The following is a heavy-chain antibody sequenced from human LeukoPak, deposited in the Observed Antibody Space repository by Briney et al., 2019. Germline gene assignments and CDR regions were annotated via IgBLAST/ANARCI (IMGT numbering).Heavy chain of an antibody. CDR3: ARDPYSGSYGPYYYYYMDV. V-gene: IGHV3-21*01. CDR2: ISSSSSYI. Sequence: GGSLRLSCAASGFTFSGFGMNWVRQAPGKGLEWVSSISSSSSYIYYADSVKGRFTISRDNAKNSLYLQMNSLRAEDAALYFCARDPYSGSYGPYYYYYMDVWGKGTTVTISS. J-gene: IGHJ6*03. D-gene: IGHD1-26*01. CDR1: GFTFSGFG.